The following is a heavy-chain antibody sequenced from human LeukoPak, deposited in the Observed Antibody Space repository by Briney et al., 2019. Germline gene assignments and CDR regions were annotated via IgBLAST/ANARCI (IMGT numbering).Heavy chain of an antibody. Sequence: GGSLRLSCAASGFTFSSYSMNWVRQAPGKGLEWVSSISSSSSYIYYADSVKGRFTISRDNAKNSLYLQMNSLRAEDTAVYYCARDLFWVEYSSSSEWFDPWGQGTLVAVSS. D-gene: IGHD6-6*01. V-gene: IGHV3-21*01. CDR1: GFTFSSYS. CDR3: ARDLFWVEYSSSSEWFDP. J-gene: IGHJ5*02. CDR2: ISSSSSYI.